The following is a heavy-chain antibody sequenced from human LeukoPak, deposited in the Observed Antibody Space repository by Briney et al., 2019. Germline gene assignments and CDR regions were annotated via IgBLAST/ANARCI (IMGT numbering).Heavy chain of an antibody. Sequence: SETLSLTCTVSGGSISTSNYYWGWIRQPPGKGLEWIGEINHSGSTNYNPSLKSRVTISVDTSKNQFSLKLSSVTAADTAVYYCAREGGGYFDYWGQGTLVTVSS. J-gene: IGHJ4*02. CDR3: AREGGGYFDY. V-gene: IGHV4-39*07. CDR1: GGSISTSNYY. D-gene: IGHD2-15*01. CDR2: INHSGST.